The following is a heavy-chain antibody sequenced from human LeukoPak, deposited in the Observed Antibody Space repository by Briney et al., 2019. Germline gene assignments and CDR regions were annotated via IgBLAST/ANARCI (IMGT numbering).Heavy chain of an antibody. CDR3: AKAEGYDILTGLDY. D-gene: IGHD3-9*01. CDR2: IGASGGST. J-gene: IGHJ4*02. CDR1: GFSVTDNY. V-gene: IGHV3-23*01. Sequence: GGSLRLPCAVSGFSVTDNYMSWVRQAPGKGLEWVSGIGASGGSTYYADSVKGRFTISRDNSKNTLYLQMNSLRTEDTAVYYCAKAEGYDILTGLDYWGQGTLVTVSA.